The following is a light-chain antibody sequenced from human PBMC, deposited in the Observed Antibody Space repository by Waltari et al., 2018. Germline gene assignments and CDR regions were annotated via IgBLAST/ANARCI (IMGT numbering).Light chain of an antibody. V-gene: IGKV1-5*03. CDR3: QQYNIYPLT. J-gene: IGKJ4*01. CDR1: QRVSTW. CDR2: KAS. Sequence: DIQMTQSPSILSAFVGDRVPLTCRATQRVSTWLACYQQRPGKAPKLLIFKASTLHSGVPSRFSGSGSGTEFTLTISSLQPDDFATYYCQQYNIYPLTFGGGSRVEIK.